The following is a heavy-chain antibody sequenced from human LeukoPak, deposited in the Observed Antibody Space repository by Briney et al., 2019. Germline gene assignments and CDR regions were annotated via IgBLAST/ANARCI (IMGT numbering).Heavy chain of an antibody. Sequence: ASVKVSCKASGYTFTSYAMNWVRQAPGQGREWMGWINTNTGNPTYAQGFTGRFVFSLDTSVSTAYLQISSLKAEDTAVYDFATPAGADYYCGMDVWGQGTTVTVSS. CDR1: GYTFTSYA. J-gene: IGHJ6*02. V-gene: IGHV7-4-1*02. CDR3: ATPAGADYYCGMDV. CDR2: INTNTGNP. D-gene: IGHD3-10*01.